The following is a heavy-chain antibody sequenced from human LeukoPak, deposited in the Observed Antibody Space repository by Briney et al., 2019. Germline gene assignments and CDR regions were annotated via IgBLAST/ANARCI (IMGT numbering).Heavy chain of an antibody. CDR2: ISGSGGAT. J-gene: IGHJ4*02. CDR1: GFTFNTYG. CDR3: ARGPRYYYDSSGPFDY. Sequence: GGSLRLSCAASGFTFNTYGMSWVRQAPGKGLEWVSGISGSGGATYYADSVKGRFTISRDDPHNTLYLQMNSLRAEDTAVYFCARGPRYYYDSSGPFDYWGQGTLVTVSS. V-gene: IGHV3-23*01. D-gene: IGHD3-22*01.